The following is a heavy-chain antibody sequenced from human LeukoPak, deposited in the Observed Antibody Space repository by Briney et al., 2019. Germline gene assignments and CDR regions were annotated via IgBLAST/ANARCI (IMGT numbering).Heavy chain of an antibody. CDR1: GFTFSSYT. CDR2: ISYDGSNK. J-gene: IGHJ4*02. Sequence: GRSLRLSCAASGFTFSSYTMHWVRQAPGKGLEWVAVISYDGSNKYYADSVKGRFTISRDNSKNTLYLQMNSLRAEDTAVYFCARDSRSSSWNYYFDYWGQGTLVTVSS. CDR3: ARDSRSSSWNYYFDY. D-gene: IGHD6-13*01. V-gene: IGHV3-30-3*01.